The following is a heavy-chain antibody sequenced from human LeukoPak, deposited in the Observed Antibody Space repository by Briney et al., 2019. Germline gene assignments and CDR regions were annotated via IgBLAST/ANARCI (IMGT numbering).Heavy chain of an antibody. CDR1: GFTFSSNW. D-gene: IGHD3-22*01. V-gene: IGHV3-7*01. CDR3: ARDGPYYYDTLNWFDP. CDR2: IKQDGSEK. Sequence: PGGSLRLSCAASGFTFSSNWMSWVRQAPGKGLEWVANIKQDGSEKYYVDSVKGRFTISRDNAKNSLYLQMNSLRAEDTAVYYCARDGPYYYDTLNWFDPWGQGTLVTVSS. J-gene: IGHJ5*02.